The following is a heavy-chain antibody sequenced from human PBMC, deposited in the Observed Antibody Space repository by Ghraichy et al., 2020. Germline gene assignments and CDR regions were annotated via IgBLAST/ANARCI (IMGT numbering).Heavy chain of an antibody. CDR3: ARDSAMIVVVPGKNWFDP. V-gene: IGHV1-2*06. D-gene: IGHD3-22*01. CDR2: INPNSGGT. Sequence: ASVKVSCKASGYTFTGYYMHWVRQAPGQGLEWMGRINPNSGGTNYAQKFQGRVTMTRDTSISTAYMELSRLRSDDTAVYYCARDSAMIVVVPGKNWFDPWGQGTLVTVSA. J-gene: IGHJ5*02. CDR1: GYTFTGYY.